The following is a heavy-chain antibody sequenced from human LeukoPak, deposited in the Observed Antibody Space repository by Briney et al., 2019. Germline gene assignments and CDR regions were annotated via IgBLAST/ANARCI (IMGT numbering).Heavy chain of an antibody. V-gene: IGHV1-2*02. J-gene: IGHJ4*02. CDR3: ARASHYYDSSGYYYGSFDY. CDR2: INPNSGGT. D-gene: IGHD3-22*01. Sequence: VASVKVSCKASGYTFTGYYMHWVRQAPGQGLEWMGWINPNSGGTNYAQKFQGRVTMTRDTSISTAYMELSRLRSDDTAVYYCARASHYYDSSGYYYGSFDYWGQGTLVTVSS. CDR1: GYTFTGYY.